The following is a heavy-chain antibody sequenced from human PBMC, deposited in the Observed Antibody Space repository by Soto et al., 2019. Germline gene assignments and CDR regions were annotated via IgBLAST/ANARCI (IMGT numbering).Heavy chain of an antibody. D-gene: IGHD3-10*01. V-gene: IGHV1-3*01. CDR2: INAGNGNT. CDR3: ARSSMVRGVPYFDY. CDR1: GYTFTSYA. Sequence: ASVKVSGKASGYTFTSYAMHWVRQAPGQRLEWMGWINAGNGNTKYSQKFQGRVTITRDTSASTAYMELSSLRSEDTAVYYCARSSMVRGVPYFDYWGQGTLVTVS. J-gene: IGHJ4*02.